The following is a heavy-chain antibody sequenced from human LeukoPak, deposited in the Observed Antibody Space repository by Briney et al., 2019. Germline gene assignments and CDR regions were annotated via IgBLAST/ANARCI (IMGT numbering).Heavy chain of an antibody. D-gene: IGHD6-13*01. V-gene: IGHV4-4*07. Sequence: SETLSLTCTVSGASIGSFYWVWIRQPAGKGPEWIGRLYNGGDTNYSPSLRSRVTMPVDTSKNQFSLKLKSVTAADTAVYYCARGVEASGVGFYAFDIWGQGTMVTVSS. CDR3: ARGVEASGVGFYAFDI. J-gene: IGHJ3*02. CDR2: LYNGGDT. CDR1: GASIGSFY.